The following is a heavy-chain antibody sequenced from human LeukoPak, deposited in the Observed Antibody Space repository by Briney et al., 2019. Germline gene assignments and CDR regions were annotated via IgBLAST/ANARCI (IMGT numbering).Heavy chain of an antibody. CDR2: IWYDGSNK. Sequence: GGSLRLSCAASGFTVSSNYMSWVRQAPGKGLEWVAVIWYDGSNKYYADSVKGRFTISRDNSKNTLYLQMNSLRAEDTAVYYCARGITLYYYDSSGYYNWFDPWGQGTLVTVSS. V-gene: IGHV3-33*08. D-gene: IGHD3-22*01. CDR3: ARGITLYYYDSSGYYNWFDP. CDR1: GFTVSSNY. J-gene: IGHJ5*02.